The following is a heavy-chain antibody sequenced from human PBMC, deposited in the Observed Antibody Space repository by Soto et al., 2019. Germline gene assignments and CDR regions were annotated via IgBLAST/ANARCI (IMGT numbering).Heavy chain of an antibody. Sequence: GASVKVSCKASGYTFTSYDINWVRQATGQGLEWMGWMNPNSDTGCAQKFQGRVTMTRDTSTSTVYMELSSLRSEDTAVYYCATAPMVLGVPFYYGMDVWGPGPTVTVSS. V-gene: IGHV1-8*01. J-gene: IGHJ6*02. D-gene: IGHD3-10*01. CDR1: GYTFTSYD. CDR2: MNPNSDT. CDR3: ATAPMVLGVPFYYGMDV.